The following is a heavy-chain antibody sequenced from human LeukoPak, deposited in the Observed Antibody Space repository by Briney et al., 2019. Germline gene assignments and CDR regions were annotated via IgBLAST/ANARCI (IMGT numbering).Heavy chain of an antibody. CDR3: ARDGWEVPRGDPLDF. V-gene: IGHV1-18*01. J-gene: IGHJ3*01. CDR2: VSAYTGQT. Sequence: GESLKISCKTSGYIFTTYGMSWVRQAPGQRLEWMGWVSAYTGQTHFAPKYQGRLTVTTDKSTTTGYMELRSLKFDDTAVYYCARDGWEVPRGDPLDFWGQGTMVTVSS. D-gene: IGHD1-26*01. CDR1: GYIFTTYG.